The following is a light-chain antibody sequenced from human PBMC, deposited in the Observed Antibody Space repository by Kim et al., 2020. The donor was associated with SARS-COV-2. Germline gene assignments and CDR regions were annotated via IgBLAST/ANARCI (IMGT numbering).Light chain of an antibody. Sequence: EIVLTQSPGTLSLSPGETATLXCRPNKSVSSNYLAWYLQKPGQAPRLLIYGASSRATGIPDRFSGSGSGTDFTLTINSLQPDDFAVYYCQQYGSSWTFGQGTXXDXK. CDR1: KSVSSNY. CDR3: QQYGSSWT. CDR2: GAS. J-gene: IGKJ1*01. V-gene: IGKV3-20*01.